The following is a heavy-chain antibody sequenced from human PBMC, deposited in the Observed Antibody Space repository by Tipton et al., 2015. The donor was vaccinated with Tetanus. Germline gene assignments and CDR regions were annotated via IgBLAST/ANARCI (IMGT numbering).Heavy chain of an antibody. J-gene: IGHJ5*02. CDR1: GGSLFSGSFY. CDR3: ARQADNWFDP. Sequence: LRLSCSVSGGSLFSGSFYWAWIRQPPGKVLEWIGNIYYNGNTYYLSSLRSRVTISADTSKNQFSLSLRSVTAADTAVYYCARQADNWFDPWGQGTLVIVSS. CDR2: IYYNGNT. D-gene: IGHD6-25*01. V-gene: IGHV4-39*01.